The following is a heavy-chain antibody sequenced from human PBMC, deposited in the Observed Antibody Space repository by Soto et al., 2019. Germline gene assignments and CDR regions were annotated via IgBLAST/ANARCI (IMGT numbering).Heavy chain of an antibody. CDR3: AHRVLRTVVGLVTTKAIDFDF. J-gene: IGHJ4*02. Sequence: QITLNESGPTVVRPTETLTLTCRFSGFSLNTSGVGVGWIRQSPGKAPEWLALIYWDDDKRYSASLKSRLTITKDTSKNQGVLTVSDLDPTDTATYYCAHRVLRTVVGLVTTKAIDFDFWGQGTPVAVSS. D-gene: IGHD3-3*01. CDR1: GFSLNTSGVG. V-gene: IGHV2-5*02. CDR2: IYWDDDK.